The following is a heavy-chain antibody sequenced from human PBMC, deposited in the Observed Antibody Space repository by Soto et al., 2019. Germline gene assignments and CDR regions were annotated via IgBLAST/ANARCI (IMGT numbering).Heavy chain of an antibody. CDR2: IDNDGIYT. V-gene: IGHV3-74*01. Sequence: DVQLVESGGGLVQPGGSLRLCCAASGFTFTNYWMPWVRQGPEKGLVWVSRIDNDGIYTSYADSVKGRFTISRDNAKNTLYLEMDNLRAEDTAVFYCGSVFEYWGQGSLVTVSS. J-gene: IGHJ4*02. CDR1: GFTFTNYW. CDR3: GSVFEY.